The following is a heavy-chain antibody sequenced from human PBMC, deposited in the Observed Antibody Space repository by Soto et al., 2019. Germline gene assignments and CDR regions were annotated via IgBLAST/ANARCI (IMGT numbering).Heavy chain of an antibody. V-gene: IGHV1-69*01. D-gene: IGHD1-1*01. J-gene: IGHJ4*02. Sequence: QVQLVQSGAEVKKPGSSVKVSCKTSGGSFSSYALIWVRQAPGQGREWMGGIIPVFGITNYAQNCQGRVTITADESTSTGYMELSSLTSDHTAVFYCARGGRFPLDYWGQGTLVIVSS. CDR3: ARGGRFPLDY. CDR2: IIPVFGIT. CDR1: GGSFSSYA.